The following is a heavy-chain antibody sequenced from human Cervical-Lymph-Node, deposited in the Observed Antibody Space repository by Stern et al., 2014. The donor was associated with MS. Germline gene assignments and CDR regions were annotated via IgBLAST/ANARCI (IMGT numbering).Heavy chain of an antibody. CDR2: IYAGDSDP. CDR3: ARHREKVGAFDY. CDR1: GYSFTSYW. D-gene: IGHD1-26*01. Sequence: VQLVQSGAEVKKPGESLKISCKGSGYSFTSYWIGWVRQMPGKGLEWMGSIYAGDSDPRYSPSFQGQVTISADKSISTASLQWSSLKASDPAMYYCARHREKVGAFDYWGQGTLVTLSS. V-gene: IGHV5-51*01. J-gene: IGHJ4*02.